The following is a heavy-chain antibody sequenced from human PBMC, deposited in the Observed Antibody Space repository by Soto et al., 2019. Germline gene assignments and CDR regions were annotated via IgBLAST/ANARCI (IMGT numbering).Heavy chain of an antibody. Sequence: SETLSLTSTVSGGSISSYYWSWIRQPPGKGLEWIENLYYSGCTTYNPSLNSRVTILVDTSKIQFSLKLSSVTAADPAVYYCARRYGDYFDYWGQGTLVTVS. D-gene: IGHD4-17*01. CDR1: GGSISSYY. J-gene: IGHJ4*02. CDR3: ARRYGDYFDY. V-gene: IGHV4-59*08. CDR2: LYYSGCT.